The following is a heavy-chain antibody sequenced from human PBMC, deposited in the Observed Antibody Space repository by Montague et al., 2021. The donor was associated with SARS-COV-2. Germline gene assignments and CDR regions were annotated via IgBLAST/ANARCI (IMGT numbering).Heavy chain of an antibody. CDR2: INWNGGST. CDR1: GFNFDEYG. D-gene: IGHD3-9*01. V-gene: IGHV3-20*04. J-gene: IGHJ6*02. Sequence: SLRLSCAASGFNFDEYGMSWVRQAPGKGLEWVSGINWNGGSTGYADSVKGRFTISRDNAKNSLYLQMNSLRAEDTTLYYCARGNYDILTRCYSRDYYYGMDVWGQGTTVTVSS. CDR3: ARGNYDILTRCYSRDYYYGMDV.